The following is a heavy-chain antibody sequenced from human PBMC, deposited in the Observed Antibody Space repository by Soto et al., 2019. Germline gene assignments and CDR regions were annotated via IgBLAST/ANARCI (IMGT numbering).Heavy chain of an antibody. D-gene: IGHD6-13*01. CDR3: ARVWYTSSWHHFDY. V-gene: IGHV3-21*01. Sequence: GGSLRLSCAASGFTFSSYSINWVRQAPGKGLEWVSSITSSSIYIYYADSLKGRFTISRDNAKNSLYLQMNSLTAKDTAVYYCARVWYTSSWHHFDYLAQGTPVTVS. CDR1: GFTFSSYS. CDR2: ITSSSIYI. J-gene: IGHJ4*02.